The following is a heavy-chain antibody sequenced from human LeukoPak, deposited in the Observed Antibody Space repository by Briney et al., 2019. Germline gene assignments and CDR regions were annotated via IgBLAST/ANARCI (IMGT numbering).Heavy chain of an antibody. CDR1: GYTFTGYY. Sequence: ASVKVSCKASGYTFTGYYMHWVRQAPGQGLEWMGWINPNSGGTNYAQKFQGRVTMTRDTSISTAYMELSRLGPDDTAVYYCARSITGTTNDYWGQGTLVTVSS. D-gene: IGHD1/OR15-1a*01. CDR2: INPNSGGT. CDR3: ARSITGTTNDY. V-gene: IGHV1-2*02. J-gene: IGHJ4*02.